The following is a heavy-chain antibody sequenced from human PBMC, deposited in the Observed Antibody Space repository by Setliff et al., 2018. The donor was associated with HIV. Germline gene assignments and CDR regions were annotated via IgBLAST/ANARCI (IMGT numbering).Heavy chain of an antibody. CDR3: ARGGYNYRPPSDAFDI. CDR2: ISAYNGNT. V-gene: IGHV1-18*01. D-gene: IGHD5-12*01. J-gene: IGHJ3*02. Sequence: ASVKVSCKASGGTFSSYAISWVRQAPGQGLEWMGWISAYNGNTNYAQKLQGRVTMTTDTSTSTAYMELRSLRSEDTAVYYCARGGYNYRPPSDAFDIWGQGTMVTVSS. CDR1: GGTFSSYA.